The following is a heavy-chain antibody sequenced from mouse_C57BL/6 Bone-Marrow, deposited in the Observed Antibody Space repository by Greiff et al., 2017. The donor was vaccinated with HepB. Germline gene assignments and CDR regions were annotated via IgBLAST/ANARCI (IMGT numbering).Heavy chain of an antibody. Sequence: LVESGPELVKPGASVKISCKASGYSFTDYNMNWVKQSNGKSLEWIGVINPNYGTTSYNQKFKGKATLTVDQSSSTAYMQLNSLTSEDSAVYYCASTDYGSSSYWYFDVWGTGTTVTVSS. D-gene: IGHD1-1*01. CDR2: INPNYGTT. CDR1: GYSFTDYN. CDR3: ASTDYGSSSYWYFDV. V-gene: IGHV1-39*01. J-gene: IGHJ1*03.